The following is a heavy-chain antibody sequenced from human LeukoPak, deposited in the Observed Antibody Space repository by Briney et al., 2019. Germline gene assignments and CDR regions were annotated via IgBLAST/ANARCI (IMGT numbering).Heavy chain of an antibody. D-gene: IGHD3-22*01. Sequence: ASVKVSCKASGYTFTSYGISWVRQAPGQGLEWMGWISAYNGNTNYAQKLQGRVTMTTDTSASTAYMELRSLRSDDTAVYYCARKGSYYDSSGYQVWGQGTLVTVSS. V-gene: IGHV1-18*01. J-gene: IGHJ4*02. CDR2: ISAYNGNT. CDR1: GYTFTSYG. CDR3: ARKGSYYDSSGYQV.